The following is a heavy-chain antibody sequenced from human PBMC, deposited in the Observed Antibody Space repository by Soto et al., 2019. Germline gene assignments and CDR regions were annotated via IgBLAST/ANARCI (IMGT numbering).Heavy chain of an antibody. CDR2: IKQDGSEK. CDR1: GFTFSSYW. D-gene: IGHD3-3*01. CDR3: ARVGGYYDFWSGYYPYGMDV. Sequence: GGSLRLSCAASGFTFSSYWMSWVRQAPGKGLEWVANIKQDGSEKYYVDSVKGRFTISRDNAKNSRYLQMNSLRAEDTAVYYCARVGGYYDFWSGYYPYGMDVWGQGTTVTVSS. V-gene: IGHV3-7*05. J-gene: IGHJ6*02.